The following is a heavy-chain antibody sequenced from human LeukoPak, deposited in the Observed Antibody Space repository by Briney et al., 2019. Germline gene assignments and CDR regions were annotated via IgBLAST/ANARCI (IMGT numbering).Heavy chain of an antibody. Sequence: SVKVSCKASGGTFSSYAISWVRQAPGQGLEWRGGIIPIFGTANYAQKFQGRVTITADESTSTAYMELSSLRSEDTAVYYCARGQHCSSTSCYEGGLDYYYYYGMDVWGKGTTVTVSS. J-gene: IGHJ6*04. V-gene: IGHV1-69*13. CDR1: GGTFSSYA. CDR3: ARGQHCSSTSCYEGGLDYYYYYGMDV. CDR2: IIPIFGTA. D-gene: IGHD2-2*01.